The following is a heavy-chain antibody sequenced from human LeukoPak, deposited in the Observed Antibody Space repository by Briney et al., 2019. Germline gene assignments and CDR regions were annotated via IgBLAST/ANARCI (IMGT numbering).Heavy chain of an antibody. J-gene: IGHJ4*02. V-gene: IGHV3-23*01. CDR2: ITIGGTDT. CDR3: AKSRAADTTLLFDY. CDR1: GFTFSSYA. D-gene: IGHD6-13*01. Sequence: GGSLRLSCAASGFTFSSYAMNWVRQAPGKGLEWVSAITIGGTDTFYVDSVKGRFTISRDNSKNTLYLQMSSLRAEDTAIYYCAKSRAADTTLLFDYWGQGTLVTVSS.